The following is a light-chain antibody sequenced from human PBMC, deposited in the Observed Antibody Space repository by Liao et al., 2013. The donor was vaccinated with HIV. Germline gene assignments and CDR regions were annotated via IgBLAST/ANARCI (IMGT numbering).Light chain of an antibody. CDR3: QVWDSSSDHVV. CDR1: NIGSKS. V-gene: IGLV3-21*04. CDR2: YES. Sequence: SYELTQPPSVSVAPGKTARITCGGNNIGSKSVQWYQQKPGQAPVLVIYYESDRPSGIPERFSGSNSGNTATLTISRVEAGDEAEYYCQVWDSSSDHVVFGGGTKLTVL. J-gene: IGLJ2*01.